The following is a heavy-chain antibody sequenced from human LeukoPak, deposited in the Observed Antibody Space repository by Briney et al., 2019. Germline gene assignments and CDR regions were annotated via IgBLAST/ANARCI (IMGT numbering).Heavy chain of an antibody. Sequence: PGGSLRLSCAASGFTFSSYAMSWVRQAPGKGLEWVSAISGSGGSTYYADSVKGRFTISRDNSKNTLYLQMNSLRAEDTAVYYCAKDDGYSYGYAQFYYYGMDVWAKGPRSPSP. V-gene: IGHV3-23*01. J-gene: IGHJ6*02. CDR2: ISGSGGST. CDR1: GFTFSSYA. D-gene: IGHD5-18*01. CDR3: AKDDGYSYGYAQFYYYGMDV.